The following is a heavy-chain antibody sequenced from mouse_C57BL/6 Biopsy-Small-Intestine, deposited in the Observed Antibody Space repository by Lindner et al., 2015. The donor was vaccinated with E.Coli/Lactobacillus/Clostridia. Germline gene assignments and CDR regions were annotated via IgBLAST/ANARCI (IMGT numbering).Heavy chain of an antibody. CDR2: INPNNGGT. CDR1: GYTFTSYW. D-gene: IGHD1-1*01. Sequence: VQLQESGTELVKPGASVKLSCKASGYTFTSYWMHWVKQRPGQGLEWIGNINPNNGGTNYNEKFKNKAKLTVDKSSSTAYMQLSSLTSEDSAVYYCARKGSSWIFDYWGQGTTLTVSS. J-gene: IGHJ2*01. V-gene: IGHV1-53*01. CDR3: ARKGSSWIFDY.